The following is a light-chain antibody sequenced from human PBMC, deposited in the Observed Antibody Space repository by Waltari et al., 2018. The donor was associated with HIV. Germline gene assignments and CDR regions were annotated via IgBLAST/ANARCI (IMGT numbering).Light chain of an antibody. CDR2: NNK. CDR3: AAWDGSLNGHVV. J-gene: IGLJ2*01. V-gene: IGLV1-44*01. CDR1: NSNIGSNT. Sequence: QSVLTQPPSASGTPGQRVTISCSGSNSNIGSNTVNWYQQLPGTAPKLLIYNNKQRPSGVPDRISGSKSGTSASLAISGLQSEDEADYYCAAWDGSLNGHVVFGGGTKLTVL.